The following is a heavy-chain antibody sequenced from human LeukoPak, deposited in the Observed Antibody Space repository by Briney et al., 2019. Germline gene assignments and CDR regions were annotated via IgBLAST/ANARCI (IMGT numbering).Heavy chain of an antibody. CDR3: TRAPSRSWGSTFDY. CDR2: IYYSGST. D-gene: IGHD3-16*01. V-gene: IGHV4-59*01. CDR1: GGSLTSYY. Sequence: PSETLSLTCTVSGGSLTSYYWRWIRQPPGKGLEWIGYIYYSGSTNYNPSLKSRVTISVDTSKNQFSLKLSSVTAADTAMYYCTRAPSRSWGSTFDYWGQGTLVTVSS. J-gene: IGHJ4*02.